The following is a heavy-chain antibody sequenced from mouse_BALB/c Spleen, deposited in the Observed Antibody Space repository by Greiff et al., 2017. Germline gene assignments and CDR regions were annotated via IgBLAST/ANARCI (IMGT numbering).Heavy chain of an antibody. CDR2: IDPANGNT. V-gene: IGHV14-3*02. CDR1: GFNIKDTY. Sequence: EVQLVESGAELVKPGASVKLSCTASGFNIKDTYMHWVKQRPEQGLEWIGRIDPANGNTKYDPKFQGKATITADTSSNTAYLQLSSLTSEDTAVYYCAIGSYGNYVWFAYWGQGTLVTVSA. J-gene: IGHJ3*01. D-gene: IGHD2-10*02. CDR3: AIGSYGNYVWFAY.